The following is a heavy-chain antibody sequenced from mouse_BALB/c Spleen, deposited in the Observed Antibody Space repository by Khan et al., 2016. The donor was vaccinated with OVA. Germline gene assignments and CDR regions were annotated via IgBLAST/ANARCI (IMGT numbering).Heavy chain of an antibody. CDR2: INYSGNT. CDR3: ARKDYYDYDPFPY. CDR1: GYYITSAYV. D-gene: IGHD2-4*01. J-gene: IGHJ3*01. V-gene: IGHV3-2*02. Sequence: VQLQQSGPGLVKPSQSLSLTCTATGYYITSAYVRYWIRQFPGNKLEWMGYINYSGNTKFNPSFKSRTSITRDTSTNQFFLQLNSVTTEDTTPYYWARKDYYDYDPFPYWGQGTLVTVSA.